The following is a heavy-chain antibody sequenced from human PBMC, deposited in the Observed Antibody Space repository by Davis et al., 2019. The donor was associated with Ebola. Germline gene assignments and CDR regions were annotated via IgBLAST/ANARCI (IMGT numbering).Heavy chain of an antibody. CDR3: ARASFGYNSGWYADY. D-gene: IGHD6-19*01. CDR1: GFSFTKYW. CDR2: VHGGNGNT. V-gene: IGHV1-3*01. Sequence: GGSLRLSCQCSGFSFTKYWIGWVRQAPGQRLEWMGWVHGGNGNTKYSQRFQGRVTITTDTSASTVYLDLTSLRSDDTAVFYCARASFGYNSGWYADYWGPGSLVTVSS. J-gene: IGHJ4*02.